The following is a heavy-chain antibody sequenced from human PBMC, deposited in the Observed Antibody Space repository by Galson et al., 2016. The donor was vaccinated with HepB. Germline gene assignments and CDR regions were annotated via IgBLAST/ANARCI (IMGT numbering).Heavy chain of an antibody. D-gene: IGHD3-10*01. CDR1: GFTFSSHA. V-gene: IGHV3-30-3*01. CDR2: ITYDGSNT. CDR3: ARVRTPNYYGSGNYYYYYAMDV. J-gene: IGHJ6*02. Sequence: LRLSCAASGFTFSSHAMHWVRQAPGKGLEWVAVITYDGSNTYYADAVKGRFTISRDNSKNTLYLQMNSLRAEDTAVYYCARVRTPNYYGSGNYYYYYAMDVWGQGTTVTVSS.